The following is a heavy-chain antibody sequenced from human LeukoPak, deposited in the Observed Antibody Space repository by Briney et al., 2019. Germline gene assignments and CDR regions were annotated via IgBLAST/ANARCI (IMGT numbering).Heavy chain of an antibody. CDR3: ARVGGMTTINNAAFEI. CDR1: GGSINSDY. V-gene: IGHV4-59*01. CDR2: IYHSGST. J-gene: IGHJ3*02. D-gene: IGHD5-24*01. Sequence: PSETLSLTCSGSGGSINSDYWNWIRQPPGKGLEGIGYIYHSGSTNYNPSLKSRVTISIDKSKKQFSLKLISVTAADTAIYYCARVGGMTTINNAAFEIWGQGTMVTVSS.